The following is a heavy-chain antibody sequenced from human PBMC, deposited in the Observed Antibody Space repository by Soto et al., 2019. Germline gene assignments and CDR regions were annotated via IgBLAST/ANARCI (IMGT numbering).Heavy chain of an antibody. CDR3: ARAVVVAATFFDY. CDR1: GYTFTGYY. V-gene: IGHV1-2*04. Sequence: ASVKVSCKASGYTFTGYYMHWVRQAPGQGLEWMGWINPNSGGTNYAQKFQGWVTMTRDTSISKAYMELSRLRSDDTAVYYCARAVVVAATFFDYWGQGTLVTVSS. CDR2: INPNSGGT. D-gene: IGHD2-15*01. J-gene: IGHJ4*02.